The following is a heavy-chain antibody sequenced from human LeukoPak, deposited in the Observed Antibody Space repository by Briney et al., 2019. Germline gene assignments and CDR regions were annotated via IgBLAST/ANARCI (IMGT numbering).Heavy chain of an antibody. CDR1: GFTFNSYA. CDR3: AKGLSTSYHSDFDY. D-gene: IGHD2-2*01. Sequence: GGSLRLSCAASGFTFNSYAMSWVRQAPGKGLEWVSGISGSGGSTYYADSVKGRFTISRDYSKNTLYLQVNSLRAEDTAVYYCAKGLSTSYHSDFDYWGQGTLVTVSS. J-gene: IGHJ4*02. V-gene: IGHV3-23*01. CDR2: ISGSGGST.